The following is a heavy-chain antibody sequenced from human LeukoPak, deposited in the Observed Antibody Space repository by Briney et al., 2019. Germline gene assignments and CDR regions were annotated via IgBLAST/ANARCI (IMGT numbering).Heavy chain of an antibody. V-gene: IGHV3-11*05. Sequence: GGSLRLSCAASAFTFSDYDMSWIRQAPRKGLEWVSYISSSGTYTNNADSVKGRFTISRDNAKNSLYLQMNSLRGEDTAVYYCARDRDGGYFDYWGQGTLGTVSS. CDR1: AFTFSDYD. CDR2: ISSSGTYT. J-gene: IGHJ4*02. D-gene: IGHD3-10*01. CDR3: ARDRDGGYFDY.